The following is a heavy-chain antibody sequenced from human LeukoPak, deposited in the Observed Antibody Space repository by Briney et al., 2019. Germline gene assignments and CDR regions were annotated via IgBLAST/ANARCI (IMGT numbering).Heavy chain of an antibody. CDR2: ISAYNGNT. D-gene: IGHD3-10*01. Sequence: ASVKVSCKASGYTFTSYGISWVRQAPGQGLEWMGWISAYNGNTNYAQKLQGRVTMTTDTSTSTAYMELRSLRSDDTAVYYCARLTNYGSGSYYRNDYWGQGTLVTVSS. J-gene: IGHJ4*02. CDR1: GYTFTSYG. V-gene: IGHV1-18*01. CDR3: ARLTNYGSGSYYRNDY.